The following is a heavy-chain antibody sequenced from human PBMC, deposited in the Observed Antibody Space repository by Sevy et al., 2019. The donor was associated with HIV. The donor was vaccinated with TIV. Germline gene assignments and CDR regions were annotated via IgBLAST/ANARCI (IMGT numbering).Heavy chain of an antibody. CDR1: GFTFSSYA. J-gene: IGHJ4*02. CDR2: ISYDGSNK. Sequence: GGSLRLSCAASGFTFSSYAMHWVRQAPGKGLEWVAVISYDGSNKYYADSVKGRFTISRDNSKNTLYLKMNSLRAEDTAVYYCARDLQQWLVRGNYFDYWGQGTLVTVSS. V-gene: IGHV3-30-3*01. D-gene: IGHD6-19*01. CDR3: ARDLQQWLVRGNYFDY.